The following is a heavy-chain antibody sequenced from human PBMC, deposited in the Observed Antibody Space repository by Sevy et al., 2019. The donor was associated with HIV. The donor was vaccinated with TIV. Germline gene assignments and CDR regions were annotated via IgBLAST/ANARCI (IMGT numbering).Heavy chain of an antibody. D-gene: IGHD1-26*01. CDR2: ISRSGTII. Sequence: GGSLRLSCAASGFRFSDHDMSWIRQAPGKGLEWVAYISRSGTIIYYAESVRGRFTITRDNAKNSLFLQMNSLRVEDTAMYYCMSDYSGTYHKSYFAYGGQGTLVTVSS. V-gene: IGHV3-11*01. CDR3: MSDYSGTYHKSYFAY. J-gene: IGHJ4*02. CDR1: GFRFSDHD.